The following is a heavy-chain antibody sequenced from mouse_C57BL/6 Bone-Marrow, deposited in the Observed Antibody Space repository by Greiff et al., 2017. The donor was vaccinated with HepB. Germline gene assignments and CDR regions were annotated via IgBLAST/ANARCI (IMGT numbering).Heavy chain of an antibody. J-gene: IGHJ4*01. CDR3: ARGYHDGMDY. Sequence: VQLQQSGAELARPGASVKLSCKASGYTFTSYGISWVKQRTGQGLEWIGEIYPRRGNTYYNGKFKGKATLTADKSSSTAYMELRSLTSEDSAVYFCARGYHDGMDYWGQGTSVTVSS. CDR1: GYTFTSYG. D-gene: IGHD2-12*01. CDR2: IYPRRGNT. V-gene: IGHV1-81*01.